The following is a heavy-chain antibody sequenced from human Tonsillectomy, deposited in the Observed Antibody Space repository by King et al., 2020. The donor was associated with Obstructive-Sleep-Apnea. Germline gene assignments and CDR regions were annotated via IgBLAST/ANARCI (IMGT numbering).Heavy chain of an antibody. V-gene: IGHV1-18*01. D-gene: IGHD2-21*02. CDR1: GYTLSTYG. CDR3: ARDQSREVTDY. Sequence: QVQLVESGAEVKKPGASVKVSCKASGYTLSTYGITWVRQAPGQGLEWMGWISAYSGNTDYAQNLQGRVTRTTDTSTSTAYMELRSLRSDDTAVYYCARDQSREVTDYWGQGTLVTVSS. J-gene: IGHJ4*02. CDR2: ISAYSGNT.